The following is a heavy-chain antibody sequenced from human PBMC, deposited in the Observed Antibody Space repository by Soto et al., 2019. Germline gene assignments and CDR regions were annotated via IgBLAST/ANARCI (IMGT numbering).Heavy chain of an antibody. D-gene: IGHD6-13*01. Sequence: QVKLVQSGAEVKRPGSSVKVSCKASGGAFNNYAIYWVRQAPGQGLEWLGTIVPVFPSVYYAPRFQGRLTITADGSTVKVYRMLTSLKSEDTAVYYCAREMPSTAAAYFYYGLNVWDQGTSVSVSS. CDR1: GGAFNNYA. CDR3: AREMPSTAAAYFYYGLNV. CDR2: IVPVFPSV. J-gene: IGHJ6*02. V-gene: IGHV1-69*18.